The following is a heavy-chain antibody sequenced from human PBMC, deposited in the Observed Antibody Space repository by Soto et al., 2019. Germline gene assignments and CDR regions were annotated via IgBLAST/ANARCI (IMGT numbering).Heavy chain of an antibody. V-gene: IGHV3-11*01. D-gene: IGHD4-17*01. J-gene: IGHJ4*02. CDR1: GFTFSDYY. CDR3: ARVYKPNTVANRWVFDY. Sequence: QVQLVASGGGLVKPGGSMRLSCAASGFTFSDYYMSWIRQAPGEGLEWVSYISSSGSTIYYADSGTGLFTISSDNAKNSLYLQMNSPRAEDTAVYYCARVYKPNTVANRWVFDYWGQGSLVTVSS. CDR2: ISSSGSTI.